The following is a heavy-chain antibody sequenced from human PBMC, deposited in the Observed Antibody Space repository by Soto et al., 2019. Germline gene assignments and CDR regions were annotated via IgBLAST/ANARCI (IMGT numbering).Heavy chain of an antibody. Sequence: GGSLRLSCAASGFTLSGYGMHWVRQAPGKGLEWVAYIWSDGSNKYYADSVKGRFTISRDNSKNTLDLQMNSLRAEDTAVYYCAREGRYCSGGSCYADHDAFDIWGQGTMVTVSS. D-gene: IGHD2-15*01. V-gene: IGHV3-33*01. CDR1: GFTLSGYG. CDR2: IWSDGSNK. J-gene: IGHJ3*02. CDR3: AREGRYCSGGSCYADHDAFDI.